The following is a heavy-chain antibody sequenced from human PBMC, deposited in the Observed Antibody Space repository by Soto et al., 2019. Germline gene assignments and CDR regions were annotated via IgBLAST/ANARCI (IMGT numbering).Heavy chain of an antibody. CDR2: ISYDGSNK. Sequence: GSLVLPCAASGFTFSSYGMHGVRQAPGKGVEWVAVISYDGSNKYYADSVKGRFTISRDNSKNTLYLQMNSLRAEDTAVYYCAKDRGSTIFGGMDVWGQGTTVTVYS. J-gene: IGHJ6*02. CDR1: GFTFSSYG. V-gene: IGHV3-30*18. D-gene: IGHD3-3*01. CDR3: AKDRGSTIFGGMDV.